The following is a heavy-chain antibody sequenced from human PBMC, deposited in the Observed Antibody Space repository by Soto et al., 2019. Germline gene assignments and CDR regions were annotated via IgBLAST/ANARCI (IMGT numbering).Heavy chain of an antibody. V-gene: IGHV3-33*01. D-gene: IGHD6-19*01. CDR2: IWYDGSNK. CDR3: ARDGFRPTLNEPYSSGFGYYYYYMDV. Sequence: GGSLRLSCAASGFTFSSYGMHWVRQAPGKGLEWVAVIWYDGSNKYYADSVKGRFTISRDNSKNTLYLQMNSLRAEDTAVYYCARDGFRPTLNEPYSSGFGYYYYYMDVWGKGTTVTVSS. J-gene: IGHJ6*03. CDR1: GFTFSSYG.